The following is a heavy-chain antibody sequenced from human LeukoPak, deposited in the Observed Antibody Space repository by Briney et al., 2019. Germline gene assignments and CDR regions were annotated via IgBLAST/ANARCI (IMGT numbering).Heavy chain of an antibody. Sequence: GGSLRLSCAASGFTFSSYSMNWVRQAPGKGLEWVSYISSSSSTIYYADSVKGRFTISRDNSKNTLYLQMNSLRAEDTAVYYCAKVKNYYDSSGYNYFDYWGQGTLVTVSS. J-gene: IGHJ4*02. D-gene: IGHD3-22*01. CDR3: AKVKNYYDSSGYNYFDY. V-gene: IGHV3-48*01. CDR1: GFTFSSYS. CDR2: ISSSSSTI.